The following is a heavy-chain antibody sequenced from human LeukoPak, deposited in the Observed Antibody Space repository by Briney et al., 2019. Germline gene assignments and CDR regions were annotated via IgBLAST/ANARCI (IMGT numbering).Heavy chain of an antibody. Sequence: PGGSLRLSCAASGFTFSSYGMHWVRQAPGKGLEWVAVISYDGSNKYYADSVKGRFTISRDNSKNTLYLQMNSLRAEDTAVYYCAKDVDYAPDCYYMDVWGKGTTVAVSS. J-gene: IGHJ6*03. CDR2: ISYDGSNK. CDR3: AKDVDYAPDCYYMDV. V-gene: IGHV3-30*18. CDR1: GFTFSSYG. D-gene: IGHD4/OR15-4a*01.